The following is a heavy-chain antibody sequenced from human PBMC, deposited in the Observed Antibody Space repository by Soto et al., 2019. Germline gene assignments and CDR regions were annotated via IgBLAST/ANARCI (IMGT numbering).Heavy chain of an antibody. CDR1: GYSFSNYG. CDR2: ISAYNGNT. V-gene: IGHV1-18*01. CDR3: ARDFRPENTMAILNFEY. D-gene: IGHD2-8*01. J-gene: IGHJ4*02. Sequence: QVQLVQSGAEAKKPGASVRVSCKASGYSFSNYGISWVRQAPGQGLEWMGWISAYNGNTDLAQKVQGRVTMATDTSTTTAYMELRSLRSDDTAVYYCARDFRPENTMAILNFEYWGQGTLVTVSS.